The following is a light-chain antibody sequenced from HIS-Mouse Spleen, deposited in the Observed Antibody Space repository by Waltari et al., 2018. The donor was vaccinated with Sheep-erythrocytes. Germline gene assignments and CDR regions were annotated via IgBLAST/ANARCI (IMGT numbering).Light chain of an antibody. CDR2: EGS. CDR3: CSYAGSSTPWV. CDR1: SSDVGSYNL. J-gene: IGLJ3*02. V-gene: IGLV2-23*01. Sequence: QSALTQPASVSGSPGQSITISCTGTSSDVGSYNLLSWYQQHPGKAPKLMIYEGSKRPSGVSNSFSGSKSGNTASLTISGLQAEDEADYYCCSYAGSSTPWVFGGGTKLTVL.